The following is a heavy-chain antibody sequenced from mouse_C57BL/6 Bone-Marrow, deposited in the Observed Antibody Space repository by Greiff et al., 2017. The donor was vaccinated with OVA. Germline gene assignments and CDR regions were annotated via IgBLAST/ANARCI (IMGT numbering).Heavy chain of an antibody. Sequence: DVKLQESGPGLVKPSQSLSLTCSVPGYSITSGYYWNWIRQFPGNKLEWMGYISYDGSNNYNPSLKNRISITRDTSKNQFFLKLNSVTTEGTATYYCARDSRTPYYFDYWGQGTTLTVSS. CDR2: ISYDGSN. CDR3: ARDSRTPYYFDY. V-gene: IGHV3-6*01. J-gene: IGHJ2*01. CDR1: GYSITSGYY.